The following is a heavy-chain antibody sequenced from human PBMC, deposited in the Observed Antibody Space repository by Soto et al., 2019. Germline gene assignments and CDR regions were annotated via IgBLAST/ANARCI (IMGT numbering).Heavy chain of an antibody. J-gene: IGHJ5*02. D-gene: IGHD6-13*01. Sequence: GASVKVSCKASGYTFTSYDINWVRQATGQGLEWMGWMNPNSGNTGYAQKFQGRVTMTRNTSISTAYMELSSLRSEDTAVYYCARAPSSSWYGWFDPWGQGILVTVSS. V-gene: IGHV1-8*01. CDR3: ARAPSSSWYGWFDP. CDR2: MNPNSGNT. CDR1: GYTFTSYD.